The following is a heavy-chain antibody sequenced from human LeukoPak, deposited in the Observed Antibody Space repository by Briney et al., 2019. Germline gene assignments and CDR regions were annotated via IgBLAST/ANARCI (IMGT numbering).Heavy chain of an antibody. J-gene: IGHJ5*02. CDR3: ARDQTPYYYDSSGYGSWFDP. D-gene: IGHD3-22*01. CDR2: ISAYNGNT. V-gene: IGHV1-18*04. Sequence: GASVKVSCKASGYTFTGYYMHWVRQAPGQGLEWMGWISAYNGNTNYAQKLQGRVTMTTDTSTSTAYMELRRLRSDDTAVYYCARDQTPYYYDSSGYGSWFDPWGQGTLVTVSS. CDR1: GYTFTGYY.